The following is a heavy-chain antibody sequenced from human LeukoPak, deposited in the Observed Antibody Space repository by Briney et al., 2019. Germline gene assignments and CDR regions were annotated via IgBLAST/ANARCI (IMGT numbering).Heavy chain of an antibody. V-gene: IGHV3-7*01. D-gene: IGHD3-22*01. CDR3: ARGGYYDSSGYYADF. Sequence: LTGGSLRLSCAASGFTFSSYWMSWVRQAPGKGLEWVANIKQDGSEKYYVDSVKGRFTISRDNAKNSLYLQMNSLRAEDTAVYYCARGGYYDSSGYYADFWGQGTLITVSS. J-gene: IGHJ4*02. CDR1: GFTFSSYW. CDR2: IKQDGSEK.